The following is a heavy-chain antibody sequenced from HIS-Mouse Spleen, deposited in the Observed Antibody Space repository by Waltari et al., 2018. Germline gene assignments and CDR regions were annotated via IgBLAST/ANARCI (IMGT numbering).Heavy chain of an antibody. D-gene: IGHD6-13*01. Sequence: QLQLQESGPGLVKPSETLSLTCTVSGGSISSSSYYWGGSRQPPGKGLEWIGSIYYSGSTHYNPSPKGRVTLSVDTSKNQFSLKLSLVTAADTAVYYCARLTAAGTYWGQGTLVTVSS. CDR1: GGSISSSSYY. J-gene: IGHJ4*02. V-gene: IGHV4-39*07. CDR2: IYYSGST. CDR3: ARLTAAGTY.